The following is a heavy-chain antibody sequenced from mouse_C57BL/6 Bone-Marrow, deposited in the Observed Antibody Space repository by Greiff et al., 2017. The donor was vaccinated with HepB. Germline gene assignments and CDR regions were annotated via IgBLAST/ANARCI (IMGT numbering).Heavy chain of an antibody. J-gene: IGHJ3*01. CDR3: ARRIITTAAY. CDR1: GFTFSSYT. CDR2: ISGGGGNT. Sequence: EVKLQESGGGLVKPGGSLKLSCAASGFTFSSYTMSWVRQTPEKRLEWVATISGGGGNTYYPDSVKGRFTISRDNAKNTLYLQMSSLRSEDTALYYCARRIITTAAYWGQGTLVTVSA. D-gene: IGHD1-2*01. V-gene: IGHV5-9*01.